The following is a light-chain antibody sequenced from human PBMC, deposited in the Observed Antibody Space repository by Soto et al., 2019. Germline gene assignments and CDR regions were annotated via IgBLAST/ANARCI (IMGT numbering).Light chain of an antibody. CDR1: QDINKF. Sequence: DIQLTQSPSSLSASVGDRVTITCQASQDINKFLNWYQVKPGRPPKLLMYESSSLEIGVPSRFSGSGSGTDFTLSISSLLPEDIAIYYCQQDERLPVTFGQGRRLEIK. CDR2: ESS. CDR3: QQDERLPVT. J-gene: IGKJ5*01. V-gene: IGKV1-33*01.